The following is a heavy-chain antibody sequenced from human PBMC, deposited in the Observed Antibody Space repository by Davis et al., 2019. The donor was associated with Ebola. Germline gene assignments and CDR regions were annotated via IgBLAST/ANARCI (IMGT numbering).Heavy chain of an antibody. V-gene: IGHV3-48*04. J-gene: IGHJ3*02. Sequence: GESLKISCAASGFTFSSYSMNWVRQAPGKGLEWVSYISSSSSTIYYADSVKGRFTISRDNAKNSLYLQMNSLRAEDTAVYYCARLDYDFWSGYGAFDIWGQGTMVTVSS. D-gene: IGHD3-3*01. CDR1: GFTFSSYS. CDR3: ARLDYDFWSGYGAFDI. CDR2: ISSSSSTI.